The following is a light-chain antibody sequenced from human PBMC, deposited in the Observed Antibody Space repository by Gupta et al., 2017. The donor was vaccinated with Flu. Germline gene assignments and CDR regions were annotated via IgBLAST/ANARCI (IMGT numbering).Light chain of an antibody. CDR2: DAS. Sequence: ATLAFAPGERATLSCRASQGIGNYLAWEQQKPGQAPRLLIYDASKRVTGIPARFSGSGSGTDFTLTISRLEPEDFAVYYCQQRSNWPPLTFGGGTKVEIK. J-gene: IGKJ4*01. V-gene: IGKV3-11*01. CDR1: QGIGNY. CDR3: QQRSNWPPLT.